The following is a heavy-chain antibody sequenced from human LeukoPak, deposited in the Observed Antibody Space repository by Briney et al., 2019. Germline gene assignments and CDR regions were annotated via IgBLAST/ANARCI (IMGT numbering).Heavy chain of an antibody. Sequence: SVNVSCKASGGTFSIYTISWVRQAPGQGHEWMGGIIPILGIANYAQKFQGRVTITADKSTSTAYMELSSLRSEDTAVYYCARESGDFWSGYYYYGMDVWGQGTTVTVSS. CDR2: IIPILGIA. V-gene: IGHV1-69*10. CDR1: GGTFSIYT. D-gene: IGHD3-3*01. J-gene: IGHJ6*02. CDR3: ARESGDFWSGYYYYGMDV.